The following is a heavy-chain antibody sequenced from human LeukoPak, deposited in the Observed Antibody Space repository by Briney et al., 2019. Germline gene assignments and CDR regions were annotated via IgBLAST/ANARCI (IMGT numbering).Heavy chain of an antibody. CDR1: GGSISSYY. CDR2: IYTSGST. D-gene: IGHD2-15*01. V-gene: IGHV4-4*07. Sequence: SETLSLTCTVSGGSISSYYWSWIRQPAGKGLEWIGRIYTSGSTNYNPSLKSRVTMSVDTSKNQFSLKLSSVTAADTAVYYCARACYLDRQAGLWFDPWGQGTLVTVSS. J-gene: IGHJ5*02. CDR3: ARACYLDRQAGLWFDP.